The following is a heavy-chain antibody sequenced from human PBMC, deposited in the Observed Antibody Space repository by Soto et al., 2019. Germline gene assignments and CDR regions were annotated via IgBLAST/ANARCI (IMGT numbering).Heavy chain of an antibody. J-gene: IGHJ4*01. CDR3: ARAKAAGGRAFDY. D-gene: IGHD6-13*01. V-gene: IGHV3-33*01. Sequence: QVQLVESGGGVVQPGRSLRLSCAASGFTFSSYGMHWVRQAPGKGLEWVAVIWYDGSNKYYADSVKGRFTISRDNSKNTLYLQMNSLRAEDMAVYYCARAKAAGGRAFDYWGQGTLVTVSS. CDR1: GFTFSSYG. CDR2: IWYDGSNK.